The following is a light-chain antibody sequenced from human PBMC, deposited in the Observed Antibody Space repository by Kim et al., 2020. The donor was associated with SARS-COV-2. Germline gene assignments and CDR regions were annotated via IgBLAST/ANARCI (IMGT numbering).Light chain of an antibody. CDR2: WAS. CDR1: QSVLYSSNNKNY. Sequence: RATINCKSSQSVLYSSNNKNYLAWYQQKPGQPPKLLVSWASTRESGVPDRFSGSGSGTDFTLTISSLQAEDVGVYYCQQYYSTPYSFGQGTKLEI. J-gene: IGKJ2*03. CDR3: QQYYSTPYS. V-gene: IGKV4-1*01.